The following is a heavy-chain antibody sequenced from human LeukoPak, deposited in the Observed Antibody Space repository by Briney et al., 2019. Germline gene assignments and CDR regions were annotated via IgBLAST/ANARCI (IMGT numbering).Heavy chain of an antibody. CDR1: GVSISSSSYY. CDR2: IYYSGRT. CDR3: ARRNSSSWRTYFDY. J-gene: IGHJ4*02. D-gene: IGHD6-13*01. V-gene: IGHV4-39*01. Sequence: ASETLSLTCTVSGVSISSSSYYWGWIRQPPGKGLEWIGSIYYSGRTYYNPSLKSRVTISVDTYKNQFSLKLSSVTAADTAVYYCARRNSSSWRTYFDYWGQGTLVTVSS.